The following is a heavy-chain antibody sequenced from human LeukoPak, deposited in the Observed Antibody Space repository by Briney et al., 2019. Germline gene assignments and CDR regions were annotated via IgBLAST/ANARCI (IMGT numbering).Heavy chain of an antibody. Sequence: GGSLRLSCAASGFTFSSYGMHWVRQAPGKGLEWVAVISYDGSNKYYADSVKGRFTISRDNSKNTLYLQVNSLRAEDTAVYYCAKEVGGYDYLITPFDYWGQGTLVTVSS. J-gene: IGHJ4*02. V-gene: IGHV3-30*18. D-gene: IGHD3-16*01. CDR1: GFTFSSYG. CDR3: AKEVGGYDYLITPFDY. CDR2: ISYDGSNK.